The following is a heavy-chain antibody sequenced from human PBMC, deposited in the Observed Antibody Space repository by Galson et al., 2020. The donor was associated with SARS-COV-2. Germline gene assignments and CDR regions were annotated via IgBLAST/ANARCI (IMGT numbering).Heavy chain of an antibody. CDR3: ARLHSSSSPPWFDS. D-gene: IGHD6-6*01. J-gene: IGHJ5*01. V-gene: IGHV4-34*01. Sequence: SETLSLTCAVYGGSFSGYYWSWIRQPPGKGLEWIGEINHSGSTNYNPSLKSRVTISVDTSKNQFSLKLRSATAADTAVYYCARLHSSSSPPWFDSWGQGTLVTVSS. CDR1: GGSFSGYY. CDR2: INHSGST.